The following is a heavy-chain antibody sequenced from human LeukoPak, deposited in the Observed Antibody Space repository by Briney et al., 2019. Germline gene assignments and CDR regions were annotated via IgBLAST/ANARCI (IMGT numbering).Heavy chain of an antibody. CDR2: INPNSGGT. J-gene: IGHJ4*02. CDR1: GHTFTAYY. D-gene: IGHD4-4*01. V-gene: IGHV1-2*02. CDR3: ARDTEVETTVTPFDY. Sequence: ASVKVSCKASGHTFTAYYMFWVRQAPGQGLEWMGWINPNSGGTNYAQKFQGRVTMTRDTSISTAYMELSRLRSDDTAVYYCARDTEVETTVTPFDYWGQGTLVTVSS.